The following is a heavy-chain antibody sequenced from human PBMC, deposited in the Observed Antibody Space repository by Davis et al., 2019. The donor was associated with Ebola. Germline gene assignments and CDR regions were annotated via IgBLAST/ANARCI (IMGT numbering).Heavy chain of an antibody. CDR2: IYHSGST. V-gene: IGHV4-30-2*01. CDR1: GGSISSGGYS. J-gene: IGHJ5*02. Sequence: MPSETLSLTCAVSGGSISSGGYSWSWIRQPPGKGLEWIGYIYHSGSTYYNPSLKSRVTISVDRSKNQFSLKLSSVTAADTAVYYCAGPLDRHNWFDPWGQGTLVTVSS. CDR3: AGPLDRHNWFDP. D-gene: IGHD1-1*01.